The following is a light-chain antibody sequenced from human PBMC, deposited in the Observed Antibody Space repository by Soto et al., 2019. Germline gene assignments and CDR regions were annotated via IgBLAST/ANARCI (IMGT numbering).Light chain of an antibody. Sequence: QSALTQPPSASGSHGQSVTSSCTGTSSDVGGYNYVSWYQQHPGKAPKLMIYEVSKRPSGVPDRFSGSKSDNTASLTVSGLQAEDEADYYCSSYAGSNNLVFGGGTNLTVL. J-gene: IGLJ2*01. CDR3: SSYAGSNNLV. CDR2: EVS. V-gene: IGLV2-8*01. CDR1: SSDVGGYNY.